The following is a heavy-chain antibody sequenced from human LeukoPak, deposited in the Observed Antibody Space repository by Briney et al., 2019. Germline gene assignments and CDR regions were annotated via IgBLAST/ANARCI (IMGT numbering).Heavy chain of an antibody. J-gene: IGHJ3*02. Sequence: SETLSLTCTVSGGSLSTYYLSWIRQPPGKGLEWIGYIYYSGSTNYNPSLKSRVTISVDTSKNQFSLKLSSVTAADTAVYYCARSRSITIFGVVGVYAFDIWGQGTMVTVSS. CDR3: ARSRSITIFGVVGVYAFDI. CDR2: IYYSGST. D-gene: IGHD3-3*01. CDR1: GGSLSTYY. V-gene: IGHV4-59*01.